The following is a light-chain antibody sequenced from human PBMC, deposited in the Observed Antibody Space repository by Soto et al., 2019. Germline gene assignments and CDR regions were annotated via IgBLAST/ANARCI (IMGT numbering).Light chain of an antibody. J-gene: IGLJ1*01. CDR1: SSDVGGYNY. V-gene: IGLV2-14*01. CDR2: EVS. CDR3: SSYTTSSTLNV. Sequence: QSALTQPASVSGSPGQSITISCTGTSSDVGGYNYVSWYQQHPGKAPKLMIYEVSNRPSGVSNRFSGSKSGNTASLTISGLQAEEEADYYCSSYTTSSTLNVFGTGTKVTV.